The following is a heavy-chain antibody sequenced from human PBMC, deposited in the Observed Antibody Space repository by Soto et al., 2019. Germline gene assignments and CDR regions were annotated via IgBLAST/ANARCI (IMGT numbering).Heavy chain of an antibody. V-gene: IGHV3-23*01. CDR2: ISGSGGST. Sequence: EVQLLESGGDLVQPGGSLRLSCAASGFTFSSYGMSWVRQAPGKGLEWASAISGSGGSTYYADSVKGRFTISRDNSKNTLYLQMTRLRAEDTAVYYCAKSLSVGDTTPFDYWGQGTLVTVSS. CDR3: AKSLSVGDTTPFDY. D-gene: IGHD1-26*01. CDR1: GFTFSSYG. J-gene: IGHJ4*02.